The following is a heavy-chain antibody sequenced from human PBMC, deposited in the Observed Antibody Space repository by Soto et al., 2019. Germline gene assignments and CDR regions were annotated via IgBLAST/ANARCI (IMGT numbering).Heavy chain of an antibody. D-gene: IGHD3-22*01. CDR3: ARVGPIVVVKKTWYYFDD. J-gene: IGHJ4*02. CDR2: ISADNGNI. Sequence: ASVKVSCRASGHTFTSYGISWVRQAPGQGLEWMGWISADNGNINYAQKLQGRATMTTDTSTSTAYMELRSLRSDDTAVYYCARVGPIVVVKKTWYYFDDWGQGTLVTVSS. V-gene: IGHV1-18*04. CDR1: GHTFTSYG.